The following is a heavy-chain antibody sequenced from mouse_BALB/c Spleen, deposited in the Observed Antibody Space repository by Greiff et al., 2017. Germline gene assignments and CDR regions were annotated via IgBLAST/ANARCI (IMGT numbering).Heavy chain of an antibody. J-gene: IGHJ3*01. CDR1: GYSITSDYA. CDR3: ARSDYDYEGFAY. CDR2: ISYSGST. Sequence: EVQLQQSGPGLVKPSQSLSLTCTVTGYSITSDYAWNWIRQFPGNKREWMGYISYSGSTSYNPSLKSRISITRDTSKNQFFLQLNSVTTEDTATYYCARSDYDYEGFAYWGQGTLVTVSA. V-gene: IGHV3-2*02. D-gene: IGHD2-4*01.